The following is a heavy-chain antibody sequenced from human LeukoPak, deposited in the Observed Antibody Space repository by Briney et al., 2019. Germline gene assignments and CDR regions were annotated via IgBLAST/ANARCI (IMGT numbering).Heavy chain of an antibody. CDR3: ARRELLRFLEWPNNWFDP. J-gene: IGHJ5*02. CDR2: IYNSGSG. Sequence: SETLSLTCAVSGGFISSSSYYWAWVRQPPGKGLEWIGSIYNSGSGYYNPSLRSRITISFNASKSQFSLKLNSVTAADTAVYYCARRELLRFLEWPNNWFDPWGQGTLVTVSP. D-gene: IGHD3-3*01. CDR1: GGFISSSSYY. V-gene: IGHV4-39*07.